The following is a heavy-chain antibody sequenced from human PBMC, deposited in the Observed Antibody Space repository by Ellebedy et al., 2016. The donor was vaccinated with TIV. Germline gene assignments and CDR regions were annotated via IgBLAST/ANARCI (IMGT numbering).Heavy chain of an antibody. V-gene: IGHV3-23*01. CDR3: ARRSTDFAFDS. Sequence: GESLKISCAASGFTFSNYAMSWVRQAPGKGLECVSSISGSGDSTFYADSVKGRFTISRDNSKNTLFLQMSSLRAEDTAVYFCARRSTDFAFDSWGQGTLVTVSS. J-gene: IGHJ4*02. D-gene: IGHD3/OR15-3a*01. CDR2: ISGSGDST. CDR1: GFTFSNYA.